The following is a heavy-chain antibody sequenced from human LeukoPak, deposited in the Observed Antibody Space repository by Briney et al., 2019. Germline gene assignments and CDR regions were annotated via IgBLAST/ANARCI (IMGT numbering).Heavy chain of an antibody. V-gene: IGHV3-21*01. Sequence: GGSLRLSCAASGFTFSSYTMNWVRQAPGKGLEWVSSISSSTTYIYSADSVKGRFTISRDNAKNSLYLQMNSLRAEDSAVYYCARAGGITLVRGIITGDYYYYYMDVWGKGTTVTISS. J-gene: IGHJ6*03. CDR1: GFTFSSYT. D-gene: IGHD3-10*01. CDR2: ISSSTTYI. CDR3: ARAGGITLVRGIITGDYYYYYMDV.